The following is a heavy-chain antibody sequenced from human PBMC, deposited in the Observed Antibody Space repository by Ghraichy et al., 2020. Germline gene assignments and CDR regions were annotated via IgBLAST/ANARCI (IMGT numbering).Heavy chain of an antibody. V-gene: IGHV4-59*08. D-gene: IGHD2-15*01. CDR3: ARHEGYCSGGSCSSFDY. CDR1: GGSISSYY. CDR2: IYYSGST. Sequence: ESLNISCTVSGGSISSYYWSRIRQPPGKGLEWIGYIYYSGSTNYNPSLKSRVTISVDTSKNQFSLKLSSVTAADTAVYYCARHEGYCSGGSCSSFDYWGQGTLVTVSS. J-gene: IGHJ4*02.